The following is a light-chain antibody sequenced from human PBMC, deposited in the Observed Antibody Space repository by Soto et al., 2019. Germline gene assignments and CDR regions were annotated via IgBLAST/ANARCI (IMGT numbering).Light chain of an antibody. V-gene: IGLV3-21*02. Sequence: SYELTQPPSVSVAPGQTARITCGGNNIGRKSVHWYQQKPGQAPVLVVYDDSDRPSGIPERFSGSNSGNTATLTISRVEAGDEADYYCQVWDSSSDHPEVVFGGGTKLTVL. CDR2: DDS. CDR1: NIGRKS. CDR3: QVWDSSSDHPEVV. J-gene: IGLJ2*01.